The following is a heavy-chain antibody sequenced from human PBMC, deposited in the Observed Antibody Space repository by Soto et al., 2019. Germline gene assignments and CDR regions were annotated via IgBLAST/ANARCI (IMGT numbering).Heavy chain of an antibody. V-gene: IGHV4-4*07. CDR3: ARETVAGTDNWFDT. D-gene: IGHD6-19*01. J-gene: IGHJ5*02. Sequence: PXESLSLPCTVSGGSISTYYWNWIRQPAGKRLEWLGRIYTSGYTKYNPSLKSRVTMSLDTSKRQFSLKLRSVTAADTAVYYCARETVAGTDNWFDTWARGILVTVPS. CDR2: IYTSGYT. CDR1: GGSISTYY.